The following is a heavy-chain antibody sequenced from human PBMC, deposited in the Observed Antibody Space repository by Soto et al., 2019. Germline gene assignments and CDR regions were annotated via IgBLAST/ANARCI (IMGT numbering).Heavy chain of an antibody. CDR2: IGSSSSFI. V-gene: IGHV3-21*01. Sequence: GGSLRLSCAASGFTFSSYTMNWVRQAPGMGLEWVSSIGSSSSFIYYADSVKGRFTISRDNAKNSLYLQMNSLRVEDTAVYYSATARFYGASASPYYYYGMDVWAQGTTVTVSS. J-gene: IGHJ6*02. D-gene: IGHD4-17*01. CDR3: ATARFYGASASPYYYYGMDV. CDR1: GFTFSSYT.